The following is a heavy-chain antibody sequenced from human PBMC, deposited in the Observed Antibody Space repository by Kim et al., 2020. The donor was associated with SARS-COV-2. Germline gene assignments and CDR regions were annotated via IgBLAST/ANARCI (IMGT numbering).Heavy chain of an antibody. Sequence: SETLSLTCTVSGGSISSSSYYWGWIRQPPGKGLEWIGSIYYSGSTYYNPSLKSRVTISVDTSKNQFSLKLSSVTAADTAVYYCASRIASYYGMDVWGQGTTVTVSS. D-gene: IGHD6-13*01. CDR1: GGSISSSSYY. V-gene: IGHV4-39*01. CDR2: IYYSGST. CDR3: ASRIASYYGMDV. J-gene: IGHJ6*02.